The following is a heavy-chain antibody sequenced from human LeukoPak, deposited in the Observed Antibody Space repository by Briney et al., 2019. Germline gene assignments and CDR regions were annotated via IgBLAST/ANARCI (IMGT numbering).Heavy chain of an antibody. V-gene: IGHV1-69*13. D-gene: IGHD3-22*01. CDR2: IIPIFGTA. CDR1: GGTFSSYA. J-gene: IGHJ3*02. CDR3: ARAYQRPNYYDSSGYYYSAFDI. Sequence: SVKVSCKASGGTFSSYAISWVRQAPGQGLEWMGGIIPIFGTANYAQKFQGRVTITADESTSTAYMELSSLRSEDTAVYYCARAYQRPNYYDSSGYYYSAFDIWGQGTMVTVSS.